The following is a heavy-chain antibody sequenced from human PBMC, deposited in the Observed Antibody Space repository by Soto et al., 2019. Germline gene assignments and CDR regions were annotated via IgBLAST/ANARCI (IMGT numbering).Heavy chain of an antibody. CDR3: TTVQLGITDY. V-gene: IGHV3-73*01. J-gene: IGHJ4*02. D-gene: IGHD7-27*01. Sequence: EVQLVESGGGLVQPGGSLKLSCAASGSTVSGSAMHWVRQASGKGLEWVGRIRSKANSYATAFAASVKGRFTITRDDSKNTAYLQLNSLNTEDTAVYYCTTVQLGITDYWGQGTLVTVSS. CDR2: IRSKANSYAT. CDR1: GSTVSGSA.